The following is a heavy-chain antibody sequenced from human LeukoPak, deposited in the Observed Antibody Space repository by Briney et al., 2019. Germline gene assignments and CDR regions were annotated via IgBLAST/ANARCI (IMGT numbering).Heavy chain of an antibody. V-gene: IGHV3-21*01. Sequence: GGSLRLSCAASGFTFSSYSMNWVRQAPGKGLEWVSSISSSSSYIYYADSVKGRFTISRDNAKNSLYLQMNSLRAEDTAVYYCARGGGGSGYYYYYMDVWGKGTTVTVSS. CDR2: ISSSSSYI. J-gene: IGHJ6*03. D-gene: IGHD2-15*01. CDR3: ARGGGGSGYYYYYMDV. CDR1: GFTFSSYS.